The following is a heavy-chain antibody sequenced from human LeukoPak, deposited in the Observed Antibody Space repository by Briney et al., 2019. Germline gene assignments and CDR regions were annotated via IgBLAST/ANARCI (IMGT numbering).Heavy chain of an antibody. CDR3: ARDPYCSGGSCYSGY. J-gene: IGHJ4*02. CDR1: GYSISSGHY. Sequence: SETLSLTCTVSGYSISSGHYWGWIRHPPGKGLEWIGNIYHSGSTYYNPSLKSRVTMSVDTSKNQFSLKLSSVTAADTAVYYCARDPYCSGGSCYSGYWGQGTLVTVSS. V-gene: IGHV4-38-2*02. CDR2: IYHSGST. D-gene: IGHD2-15*01.